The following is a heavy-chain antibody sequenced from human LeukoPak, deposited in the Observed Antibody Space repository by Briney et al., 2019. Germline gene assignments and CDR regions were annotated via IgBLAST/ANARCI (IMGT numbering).Heavy chain of an antibody. CDR1: GFTFSSYS. Sequence: PGGSLRLSCAASGFTFSSYSMNWVRQAPGKGLEWVSSISSSSSYIYYADSVKGRFTISRDNAKNSLYLQMNSLRAEDTAVYYCARGPGADYGDYVVDYWGQGTLVTVSS. CDR2: ISSSSSYI. D-gene: IGHD4-17*01. J-gene: IGHJ4*02. V-gene: IGHV3-21*01. CDR3: ARGPGADYGDYVVDY.